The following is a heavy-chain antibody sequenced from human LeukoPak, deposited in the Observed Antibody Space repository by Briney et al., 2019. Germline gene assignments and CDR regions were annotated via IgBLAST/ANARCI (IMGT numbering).Heavy chain of an antibody. Sequence: PSETLSLACTVSGGSISSSSYYWGWIRQPPGKGLEWIGSIFFRGSTYYNPSLKSRVTISVDTSKNQFSLRLSSVTAADTAIYYCARVRQDYYYYMDVWGKGTTVTVSS. J-gene: IGHJ6*03. CDR2: IFFRGST. CDR3: ARVRQDYYYYMDV. CDR1: GGSISSSSYY. V-gene: IGHV4-39*07. D-gene: IGHD2-15*01.